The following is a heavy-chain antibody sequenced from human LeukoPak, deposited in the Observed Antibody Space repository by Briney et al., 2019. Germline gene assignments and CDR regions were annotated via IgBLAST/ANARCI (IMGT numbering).Heavy chain of an antibody. CDR3: ARDSKMVSY. Sequence: TGGSLRLSCAASGFTFSSYWMHWVRQDPGKGLVWVSRINPDGSDTTYADSVKGRFTSSRDNAKNTVYLQMNSLRAEDTAIYYCARDSKMVSYWGQGTLVTVSS. V-gene: IGHV3-74*01. D-gene: IGHD2-8*01. CDR1: GFTFSSYW. CDR2: INPDGSDT. J-gene: IGHJ4*02.